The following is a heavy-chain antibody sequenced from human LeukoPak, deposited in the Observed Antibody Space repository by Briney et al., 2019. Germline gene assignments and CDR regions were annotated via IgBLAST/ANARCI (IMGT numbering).Heavy chain of an antibody. CDR2: IHTSGST. D-gene: IGHD3-10*01. CDR1: GGSISSHY. J-gene: IGHJ5*02. V-gene: IGHV4-4*07. CDR3: ARESGIMVRRIDP. Sequence: SETLSLTCTVSGGSISSHYFSWIRQPAGRGLEFIGRIHTSGSTNYNPSLKSRVTMSVDTSKNQFSLKLSSVTAADTAVYYCARESGIMVRRIDPWGQGTLVTVSS.